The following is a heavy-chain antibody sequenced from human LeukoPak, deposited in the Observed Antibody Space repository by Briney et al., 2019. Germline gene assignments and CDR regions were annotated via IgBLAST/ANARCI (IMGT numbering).Heavy chain of an antibody. D-gene: IGHD5-12*01. J-gene: IGHJ4*02. CDR1: GGSIGSGYY. CDR2: IYHSGSI. CDR3: ARDLANRLDY. Sequence: SETLSLTCTVSGGSIGSGYYWGWIRQPPGKGLEWIGSIYHSGSIYYNPSLKSRVTISVDTSKNQLSLKLSSVTAADTAVYFCARDLANRLDYWGQGTLVTVSS. V-gene: IGHV4-38-2*02.